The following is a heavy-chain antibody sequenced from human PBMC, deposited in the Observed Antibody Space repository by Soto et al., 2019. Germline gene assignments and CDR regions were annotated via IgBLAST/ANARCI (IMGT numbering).Heavy chain of an antibody. CDR1: GYTFFKYF. D-gene: IGHD5-12*01. CDR2: INPSRGSA. V-gene: IGHV1-46*01. Sequence: GASVKVSCKASGYTFFKYFIHWVRQAPGQGLEWIGIINPSRGSATYGPIFQGRVSLTTDMPTSTVYMELSSLRSEDTAIYYRARPLIGNSIDLWGQGTSVTVSS. CDR3: ARPLIGNSIDL. J-gene: IGHJ3*01.